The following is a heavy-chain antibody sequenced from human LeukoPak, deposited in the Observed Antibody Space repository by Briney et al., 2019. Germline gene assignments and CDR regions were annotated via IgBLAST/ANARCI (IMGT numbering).Heavy chain of an antibody. CDR3: ARVRPTYCYDSSGPGWFDY. CDR1: GGSISSYY. CDR2: IYYSGST. Sequence: SETLSLTCTVSGGSISSYYWGWIRQPPGKGLEWIGSIYYSGSTYYNPSLKSRVTISVDTSKNQFSLKLSSVTAADTAVYYCARVRPTYCYDSSGPGWFDYWGQGTLVTVSS. V-gene: IGHV4-39*07. D-gene: IGHD3-22*01. J-gene: IGHJ4*02.